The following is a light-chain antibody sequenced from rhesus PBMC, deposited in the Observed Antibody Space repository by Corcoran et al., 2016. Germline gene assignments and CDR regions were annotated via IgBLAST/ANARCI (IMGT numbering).Light chain of an antibody. CDR2: DVS. CDR3: LQHNDYPLT. V-gene: IGKV1-28*03. Sequence: DIQMTQSPSSLSASVGDTVTITCRASQGIRSYLKWYQQKPGKAPKLLIYDVSSLEREVPSRFSGSGSGTDFTLTISSLQPEDFAVYYCLQHNDYPLTFGGGTKVEIK. CDR1: QGIRSY. J-gene: IGKJ4*01.